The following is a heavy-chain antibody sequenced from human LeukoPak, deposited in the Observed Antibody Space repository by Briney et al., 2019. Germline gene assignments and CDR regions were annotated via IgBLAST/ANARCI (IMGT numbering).Heavy chain of an antibody. CDR1: GGTFSSYA. Sequence: SVKVSCKASGGTFSSYAISWVRQAPGQGLEWMGGIIPIFGTANYAQKFQGRVTITADKSTSTAYMELSSLRSEDTAVYYCARGHPYSSGWFGYFNYWGQGTLVTVSS. J-gene: IGHJ4*02. D-gene: IGHD6-19*01. CDR3: ARGHPYSSGWFGYFNY. V-gene: IGHV1-69*06. CDR2: IIPIFGTA.